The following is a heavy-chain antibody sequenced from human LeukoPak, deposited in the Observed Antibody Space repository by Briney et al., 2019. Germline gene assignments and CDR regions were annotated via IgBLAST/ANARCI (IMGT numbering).Heavy chain of an antibody. V-gene: IGHV3-23*01. Sequence: PGGSLRLSCAPPGFTFSIYAMSWVRQAPGRGLGWGSPISGSGGSTYYADSVKGRFTISRDNSKNTLYLQMNSLRAEDTAVYYCAKVGWELPDAFDIWGQGTMVTVSS. J-gene: IGHJ3*02. CDR1: GFTFSIYA. CDR3: AKVGWELPDAFDI. D-gene: IGHD1-26*01. CDR2: ISGSGGST.